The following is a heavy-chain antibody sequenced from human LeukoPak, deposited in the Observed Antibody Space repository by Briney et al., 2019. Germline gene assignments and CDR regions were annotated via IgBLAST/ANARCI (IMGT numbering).Heavy chain of an antibody. CDR2: IFSDSTYI. J-gene: IGHJ4*02. CDR1: GFTFSTYS. V-gene: IGHV3-21*01. D-gene: IGHD3-10*01. CDR3: ARGLPYGSATSWLKDY. Sequence: GGSLRLSCAASGFTFSTYSMNWVRQAPGKGLEWVSSIFSDSTYIYYADSVKGRFTISRDNARNSLYLQMNSLRAGDTAVYYCARGLPYGSATSWLKDYWGQGTLVTVSS.